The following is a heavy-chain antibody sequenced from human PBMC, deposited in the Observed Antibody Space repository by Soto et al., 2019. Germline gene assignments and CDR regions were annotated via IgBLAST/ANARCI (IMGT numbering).Heavy chain of an antibody. Sequence: GGSLRLSCAASGFTFSSYAMSWVRQAPGKGLEWVSAISGSGGSTYYADSVKGRFTISRDNSKNTLYLQMNSLRAEDTAVYYCAKDFWSGMVRGVLVFSAFDYWGQGTLVTVSS. CDR2: ISGSGGST. V-gene: IGHV3-23*01. D-gene: IGHD3-10*01. CDR1: GFTFSSYA. CDR3: AKDFWSGMVRGVLVFSAFDY. J-gene: IGHJ4*02.